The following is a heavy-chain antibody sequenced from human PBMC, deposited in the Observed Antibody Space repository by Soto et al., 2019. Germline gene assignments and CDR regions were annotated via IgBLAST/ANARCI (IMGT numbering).Heavy chain of an antibody. D-gene: IGHD3-10*01. CDR2: ISPHKDNT. Sequence: QVQLVQSGAEVKKPGASVKVSCKTSGYTFSSIGISWVRQAPGQGLEWMGWISPHKDNTYYAQRLQGTVTMTTDTSTSTAYMELRSLRSDDTAVYFCARDLDGSGSYYTNYWGQGTLVTVSS. CDR1: GYTFSSIG. J-gene: IGHJ4*02. CDR3: ARDLDGSGSYYTNY. V-gene: IGHV1-18*01.